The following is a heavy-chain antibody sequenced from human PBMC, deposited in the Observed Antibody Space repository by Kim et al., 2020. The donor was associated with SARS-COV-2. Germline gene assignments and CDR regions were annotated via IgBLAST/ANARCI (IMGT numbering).Heavy chain of an antibody. CDR3: ARRVPQLAYDAFDI. J-gene: IGHJ3*02. V-gene: IGHV4-39*01. Sequence: TPTLRSRVTISVDTSKNQFSLKLGSVTAADTAVYYCARRVPQLAYDAFDIWGQGTMVTVSS. D-gene: IGHD6-13*01.